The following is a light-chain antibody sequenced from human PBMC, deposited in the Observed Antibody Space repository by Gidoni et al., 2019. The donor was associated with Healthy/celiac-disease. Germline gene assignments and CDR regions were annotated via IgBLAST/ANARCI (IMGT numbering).Light chain of an antibody. Sequence: DIQMTQSPSSLSASVGDRVTITCRASQSISSYLNWYQQKPGKAPKLLIYAASSLQSGVPSRFRGSGSGTEFTLTISSLQPEDFATYYCQQSYSTTKTFGQGTKVEIK. J-gene: IGKJ1*01. CDR2: AAS. V-gene: IGKV1-39*01. CDR1: QSISSY. CDR3: QQSYSTTKT.